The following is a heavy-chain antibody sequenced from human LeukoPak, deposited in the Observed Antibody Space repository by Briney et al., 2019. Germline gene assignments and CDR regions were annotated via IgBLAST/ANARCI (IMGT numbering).Heavy chain of an antibody. CDR1: GYTFTSYD. CDR2: MNPNSGNT. D-gene: IGHD2-15*01. CDR3: ARTDIVVASYYFDY. Sequence: ASVKVSCKASGYTFTSYDINWVRQATGQGLEWMGWMNPNSGNTGYAQKFQGRVTMTRNTSISTAYMELSSLRSEDTAVYYCARTDIVVASYYFDYWGQGTLVTVSS. J-gene: IGHJ4*02. V-gene: IGHV1-8*01.